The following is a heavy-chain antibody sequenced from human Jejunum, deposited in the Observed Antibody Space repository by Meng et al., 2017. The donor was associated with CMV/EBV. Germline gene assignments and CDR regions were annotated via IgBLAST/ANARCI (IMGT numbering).Heavy chain of an antibody. V-gene: IGHV1-69*08. J-gene: IGHJ4*02. CDR1: GGTFSSYT. D-gene: IGHD5-24*01. CDR2: IIPILGIA. Sequence: QVQLVQSGAEVKKPGSSVKVSCKASGGTFSSYTISWVRQAPGRGLEWMGRIIPILGIANYAQKFQGRVTITADKSTSTAYMELSSLRSEDTAVYYCARDEGGWLTAPDYWGQGTLVTVSS. CDR3: ARDEGGWLTAPDY.